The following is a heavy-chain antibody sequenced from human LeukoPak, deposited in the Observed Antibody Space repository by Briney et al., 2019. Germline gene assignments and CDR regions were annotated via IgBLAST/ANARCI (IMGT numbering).Heavy chain of an antibody. V-gene: IGHV1-2*04. J-gene: IGHJ4*02. CDR2: INPNSGGT. CDR1: GYTFAGYY. CDR3: ARASTLDNWNDPVDY. Sequence: ASVKVSCKASGYTFAGYYMHWVRQAPGQGLEWMGWINPNSGGTNYAQKFQGWVTMTRDTSISTAYMELSRLRSDDTAVYYCARASTLDNWNDPVDYWGQGTLVTVSS. D-gene: IGHD1-20*01.